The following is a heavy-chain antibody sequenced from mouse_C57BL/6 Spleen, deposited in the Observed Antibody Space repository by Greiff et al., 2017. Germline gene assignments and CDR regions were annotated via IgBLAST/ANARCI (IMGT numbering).Heavy chain of an antibody. CDR3: ARHEDQTAQATDYAMDY. V-gene: IGHV1-62-2*01. Sequence: VQLQQSGAELVKPGASVKLSCKASGYTFTEYTIHWVKQRPGQGLEWIGWFYPGSGSIKYNEKFKDKATLTADKSSSTVYMELSRLTSEDSAVYVCARHEDQTAQATDYAMDYWGQGTSVTVSS. CDR2: FYPGSGSI. CDR1: GYTFTEYT. J-gene: IGHJ4*01. D-gene: IGHD3-2*02.